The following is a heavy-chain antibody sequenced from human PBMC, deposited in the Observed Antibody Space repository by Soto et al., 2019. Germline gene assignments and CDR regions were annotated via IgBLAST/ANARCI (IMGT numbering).Heavy chain of an antibody. V-gene: IGHV6-1*01. D-gene: IGHD6-19*01. CDR3: ARGAQWLLY. J-gene: IGHJ4*02. CDR1: GDSVSSDSAA. Sequence: SQTLSLTCDISGDSVSSDSAAWNWIRQSPSRGLEWLGRTYYKSKWFYNYAVSVRSRIAIKSDTSKNQFSLQLNSVTPEDTAVYFCARGAQWLLYWGQGTLVTV. CDR2: TYYKSKWFY.